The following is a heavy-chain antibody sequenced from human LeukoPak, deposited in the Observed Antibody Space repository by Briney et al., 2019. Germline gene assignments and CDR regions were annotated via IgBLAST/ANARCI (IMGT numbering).Heavy chain of an antibody. CDR3: ARDRAGGEGFDY. Sequence: SQTLSLTCAVSGGSISSGGYSWSWIRQPPGKGLEWIGYIYHSGSTYYNPSLKSRVTISVDTSKNQFSLKLSSVTAADTAVYYCARDRAGGEGFDYWGQGTLVTVSS. J-gene: IGHJ4*02. V-gene: IGHV4-30-2*05. CDR2: IYHSGST. D-gene: IGHD3-10*01. CDR1: GGSISSGGYS.